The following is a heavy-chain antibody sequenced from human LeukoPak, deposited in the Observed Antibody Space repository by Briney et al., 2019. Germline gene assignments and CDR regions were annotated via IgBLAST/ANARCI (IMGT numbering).Heavy chain of an antibody. Sequence: PGGSLRLSCAASGFTFSSYSMNWVRQAPGKGLERVSSISSSSSYIYYADSVKGRFTISRDNAKNSLYLQMNSLRAEDTAVYYCARDGRVTVGATRYGYWGQGTLVTVSS. D-gene: IGHD1-26*01. CDR2: ISSSSSYI. CDR3: ARDGRVTVGATRYGY. V-gene: IGHV3-21*04. CDR1: GFTFSSYS. J-gene: IGHJ4*02.